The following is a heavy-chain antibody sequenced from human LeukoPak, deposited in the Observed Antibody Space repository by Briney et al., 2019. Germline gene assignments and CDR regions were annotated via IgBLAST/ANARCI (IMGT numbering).Heavy chain of an antibody. V-gene: IGHV3-21*01. Sequence: GGSLRLSCAASGFTFSSYSMNWVRQAPGKGLEWVSSISSSSYIYYADSVKGRFTISRDNAKNSLYLQMNSLRAEDTAVYYCARTYYYGSGSYLRALDYWGQGTLVTVSS. CDR3: ARTYYYGSGSYLRALDY. D-gene: IGHD3-10*01. CDR2: ISSSSYI. J-gene: IGHJ4*02. CDR1: GFTFSSYS.